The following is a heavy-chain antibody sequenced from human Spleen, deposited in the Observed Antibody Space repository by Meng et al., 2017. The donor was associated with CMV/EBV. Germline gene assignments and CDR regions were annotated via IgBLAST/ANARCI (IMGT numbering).Heavy chain of an antibody. D-gene: IGHD1-26*01. V-gene: IGHV1-69*05. CDR2: IIPMFGTS. CDR1: GGTFNSYD. CDR3: AKHQGSGSYLPPYYYGMDV. J-gene: IGHJ6*02. Sequence: SVKVSCKASGGTFNSYDISWVRQAPGQGLEWMGGIIPMFGTSNYAQKFQGRVSVTTDESTNTVYMELSSLRSEDTAVYYCAKHQGSGSYLPPYYYGMDVWGQGTTVTVSS.